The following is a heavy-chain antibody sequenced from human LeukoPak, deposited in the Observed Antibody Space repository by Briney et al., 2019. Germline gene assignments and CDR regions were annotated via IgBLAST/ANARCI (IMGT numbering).Heavy chain of an antibody. Sequence: PPETLSLTCTVSGGSISGGKDFWGWIRQPPGKGLEWIGSILYSGSTYYNPSLKSRVTISVDTSRNEFSLKVMSATVADTAVYYCARRGITYSSSFFEFWGQGALVTVSS. CDR2: ILYSGST. V-gene: IGHV4-39*01. D-gene: IGHD6-13*01. CDR3: ARRGITYSSSFFEF. CDR1: GGSISGGKDF. J-gene: IGHJ4*02.